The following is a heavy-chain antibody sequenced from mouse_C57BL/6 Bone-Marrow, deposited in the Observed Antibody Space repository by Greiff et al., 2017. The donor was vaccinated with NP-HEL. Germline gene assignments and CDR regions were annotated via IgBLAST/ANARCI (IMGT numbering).Heavy chain of an antibody. J-gene: IGHJ2*01. Sequence: LVESGAELARPCASVTMSCKASGYTFTSYTMHWVKQRPGQGLEWIGYINPSSGSTKYTQKIKDQATLTADKSSSTAYIQLSSPTSEDSEVYDCARTGGGVYYLDSWGQGTTLTVSS. CDR1: GYTFTSYT. D-gene: IGHD4-1*01. V-gene: IGHV1-4*01. CDR2: INPSSGST. CDR3: ARTGGGVYYLDS.